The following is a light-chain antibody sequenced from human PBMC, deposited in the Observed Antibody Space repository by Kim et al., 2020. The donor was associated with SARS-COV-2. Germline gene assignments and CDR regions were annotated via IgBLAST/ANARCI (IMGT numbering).Light chain of an antibody. Sequence: SYELTQPPSVSVAPGKTARITCGGNNIGSKSVHWYQQKPGQAPVLVIYYDSDRPSGIPERFSGSNSGNTATLTISRVEAGDEADYYCQVCDRGVGFGGGT. J-gene: IGLJ2*01. CDR1: NIGSKS. CDR2: YDS. V-gene: IGLV3-21*04. CDR3: QVCDRGVG.